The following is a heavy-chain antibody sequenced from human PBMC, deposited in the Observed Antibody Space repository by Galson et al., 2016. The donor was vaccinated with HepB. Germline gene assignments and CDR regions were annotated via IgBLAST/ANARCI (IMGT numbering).Heavy chain of an antibody. CDR1: GFTLDHDA. V-gene: IGHV3-9*01. Sequence: SLRLPCAASGFTLDHDAMHGVRQAPGKGLEWVSGISWNSGSIGYADSVKGRFTISRDNAKNSLYLQMNSLRAGDTALYYCAKDSGAYYYDSSGYRRNAFDIWGQGTMVTVSS. CDR2: ISWNSGSI. J-gene: IGHJ3*02. CDR3: AKDSGAYYYDSSGYRRNAFDI. D-gene: IGHD3-22*01.